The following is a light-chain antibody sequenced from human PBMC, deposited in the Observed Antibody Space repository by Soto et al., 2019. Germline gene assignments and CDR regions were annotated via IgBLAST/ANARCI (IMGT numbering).Light chain of an antibody. J-gene: IGKJ5*01. V-gene: IGKV3-20*01. CDR2: GAS. CDR3: QQYGSSPIT. Sequence: EIVLTQSPGTLSLSPGKRATLSCRASQSDSSSNLVWYQQKPGQAPRLLIYGASSRATGIPDRFSGSGSGTDFSLTISRLEPEDFAVYYCQQYGSSPITFGQGTRLEIK. CDR1: QSDSSSN.